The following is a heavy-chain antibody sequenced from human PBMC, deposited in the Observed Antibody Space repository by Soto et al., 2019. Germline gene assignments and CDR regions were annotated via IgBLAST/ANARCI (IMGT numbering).Heavy chain of an antibody. CDR3: AKEVQSVRVVEAADNWFGP. D-gene: IGHD2-15*01. CDR1: GFTFSSYA. Sequence: HPGGSLRLSCAASGFTFSSYAMSWVRQAPGKGLEWVSAISGSGGSTYYADSVKGRFTISRDNSKNTLYLQMNSLRAEDTAVYYCAKEVQSVRVVEAADNWFGPWGQGTLVTVSS. J-gene: IGHJ5*02. V-gene: IGHV3-23*01. CDR2: ISGSGGST.